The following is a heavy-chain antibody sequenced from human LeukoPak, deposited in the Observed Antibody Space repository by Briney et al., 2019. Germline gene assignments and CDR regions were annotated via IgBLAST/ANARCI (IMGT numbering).Heavy chain of an antibody. V-gene: IGHV1-2*07. D-gene: IGHD3-22*01. J-gene: IGHJ4*02. CDR2: INPNSGGT. CDR3: ARDLFYYYDSSGYYDVDY. Sequence: ASVTVSFTSSVYTFTTYNMHWVRQAPGQGLEWMDWINPNSGGTNYANKFQGRVTMTRDTSISTAYMELSRLRSDDTAVYYCARDLFYYYDSSGYYDVDYWGQGTLVTVSS. CDR1: VYTFTTYN.